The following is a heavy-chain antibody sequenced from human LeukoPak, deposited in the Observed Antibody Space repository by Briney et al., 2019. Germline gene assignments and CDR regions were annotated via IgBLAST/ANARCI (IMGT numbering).Heavy chain of an antibody. CDR1: GFSFSGSW. V-gene: IGHV3-7*01. CDR2: MNPDGSAI. Sequence: GGSLRLFCTASGFSFSGSWMSWVRQLPGKGLEWLADMNPDGSAIVYVDSVKGRFTVSRNNAKNSLYLQMDGLRAEDTAVYYCVRDPLNGALDIWGQGTLVTVSS. J-gene: IGHJ3*02. CDR3: VRDPLNGALDI.